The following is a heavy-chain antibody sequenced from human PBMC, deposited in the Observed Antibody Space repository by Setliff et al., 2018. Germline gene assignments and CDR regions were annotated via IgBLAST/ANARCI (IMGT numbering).Heavy chain of an antibody. Sequence: NPSETLSLTCAVDRGSFSNFYLTWIRQSPGKGLEWIGEIHPTEGAKYNPSLQSRVTMSVDTSSKQHSLKLTSVTAADTAMYYCSRGQDNSKVGHDWGQGTLVTV. D-gene: IGHD1-20*01. CDR1: RGSFSNFY. CDR2: IHPTEGA. J-gene: IGHJ4*02. CDR3: SRGQDNSKVGHD. V-gene: IGHV4-34*01.